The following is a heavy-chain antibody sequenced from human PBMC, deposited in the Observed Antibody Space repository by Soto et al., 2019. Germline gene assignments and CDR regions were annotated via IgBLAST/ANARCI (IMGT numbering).Heavy chain of an antibody. D-gene: IGHD2-21*01. J-gene: IGHJ3*02. Sequence: QVQLVQSGAEVKKPGASVKVSCKASGYTFTSYGISWVRQAPGQGLEWMGWISAYNGNTNYAQKLQGRVTMTTDTSXXTAYMELRSLRSDDTAVYYCARDAPGHMVVSAFDIWGQGTMVTVSS. V-gene: IGHV1-18*01. CDR1: GYTFTSYG. CDR2: ISAYNGNT. CDR3: ARDAPGHMVVSAFDI.